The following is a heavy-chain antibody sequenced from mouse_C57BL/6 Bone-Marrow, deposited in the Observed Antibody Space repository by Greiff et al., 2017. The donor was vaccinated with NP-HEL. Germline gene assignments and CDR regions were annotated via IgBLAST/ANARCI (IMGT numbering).Heavy chain of an antibody. CDR3: ARWGTTVVAYWYFDV. V-gene: IGHV1-81*01. Sequence: QVQLQQSGAELARPGASVKLSCKASGYTFTSYGISWVKQRPGQGLEWIGEIYPRSGNTYYNEKFKGKATLTADKSSSTAYMELRSLTSEDSAVYFCARWGTTVVAYWYFDVWGTGTTVTVSS. CDR2: IYPRSGNT. J-gene: IGHJ1*03. D-gene: IGHD1-1*01. CDR1: GYTFTSYG.